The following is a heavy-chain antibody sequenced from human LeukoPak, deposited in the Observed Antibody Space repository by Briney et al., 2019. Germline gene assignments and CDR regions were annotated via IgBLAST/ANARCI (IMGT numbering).Heavy chain of an antibody. Sequence: PSETLSLTCTVSGDSVSDTTHYWGWIRQPPGKGLEWIGNIHYTGSTYSNPSLRSRVTMSVDTSKNQFSLKMSSVTAADTAVYYCARLTKGRFFDFVFDFWGQGTLLTVSS. CDR1: GDSVSDTTHY. D-gene: IGHD3-9*01. J-gene: IGHJ4*02. CDR3: ARLTKGRFFDFVFDF. CDR2: IHYTGST. V-gene: IGHV4-39*01.